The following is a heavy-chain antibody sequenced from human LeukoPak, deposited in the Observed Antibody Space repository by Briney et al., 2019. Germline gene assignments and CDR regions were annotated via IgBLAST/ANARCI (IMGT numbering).Heavy chain of an antibody. CDR3: ARGDSKY. CDR2: INPNSGGT. V-gene: IGHV1-2*06. CDR1: GYTFSGNY. Sequence: ASVKVSCKASGYTFSGNYLHWVRQAPGQGLEWLGRINPNSGGTNYGQKFQDRVTLTRDTSITTAYMELSSLRSDDTAVYYCARGDSKYWGQGTLVTVSS. J-gene: IGHJ4*02. D-gene: IGHD2-21*01.